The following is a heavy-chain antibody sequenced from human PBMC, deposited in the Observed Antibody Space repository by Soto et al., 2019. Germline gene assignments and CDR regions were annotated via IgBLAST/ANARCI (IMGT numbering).Heavy chain of an antibody. Sequence: GASVKVSCKASGYTFTGYYMHWVRQAPGQGLEWMGWINPNSGGTNYAQKFQGRVTMTRDTSISTAYMELSRLRSDDTAVYYCARAYDFWSGIYGMDVWGQGTTGTVS. V-gene: IGHV1-2*02. CDR2: INPNSGGT. CDR1: GYTFTGYY. CDR3: ARAYDFWSGIYGMDV. J-gene: IGHJ6*02. D-gene: IGHD3-3*01.